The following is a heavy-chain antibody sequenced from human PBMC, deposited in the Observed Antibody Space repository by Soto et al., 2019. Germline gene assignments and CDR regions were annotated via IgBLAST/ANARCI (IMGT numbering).Heavy chain of an antibody. V-gene: IGHV4-59*01. J-gene: IGHJ4*02. D-gene: IGHD2-15*01. Sequence: SGTLSPTSRVSVGAPSGDFWSWIRQTPGKGLEWIGYIYYSGSTNYNPSLKSRVTMLIDMSKNQFSLKLTSVSAADTAVYYCAAAPRYWGQGILVTVSS. CDR2: IYYSGST. CDR1: VGAPSGDF. CDR3: AAAPRY.